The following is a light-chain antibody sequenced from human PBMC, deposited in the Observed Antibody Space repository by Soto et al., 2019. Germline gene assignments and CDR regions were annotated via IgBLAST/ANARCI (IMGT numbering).Light chain of an antibody. CDR2: GAS. CDR3: QQYGTSRVT. J-gene: IGKJ3*01. Sequence: EVVSTQSPGTLSLSPGERATLSCRASQSINHNLAWYQHKPGQAPRLLIYGASSRAAGIPDRFSGSGSRTDFTLTISRLESEDFAVYYCQQYGTSRVTFGPGTKVDIK. V-gene: IGKV3-20*01. CDR1: QSINHN.